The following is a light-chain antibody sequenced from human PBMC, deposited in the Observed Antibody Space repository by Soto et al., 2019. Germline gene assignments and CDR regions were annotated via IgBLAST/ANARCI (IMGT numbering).Light chain of an antibody. CDR2: KAS. J-gene: IGKJ5*01. Sequence: NQITKYPSTLSASVGDRVTMTCRASQSISSWLAWYQQKPGKAPKLLIYKASSLESGVPSRFSGSGSGTEFTLTISSLQPDDFATYYCQQYNSYPITFGQGTRLEIK. CDR1: QSISSW. CDR3: QQYNSYPIT. V-gene: IGKV1-5*03.